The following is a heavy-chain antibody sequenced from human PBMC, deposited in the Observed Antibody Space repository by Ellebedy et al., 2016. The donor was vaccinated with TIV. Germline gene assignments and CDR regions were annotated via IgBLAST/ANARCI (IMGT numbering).Heavy chain of an antibody. J-gene: IGHJ6*02. CDR3: AGDRVLRGGDPYSFYAMDV. CDR1: GGSISNYY. Sequence: GSLRLSCNVSGGSISNYYWSWIRLPPGKGLEWIGYVFHSGSINYNPSLTSRVTMSVDTSKNQFSLRLTSVTAADTAVYYCAGDRVLRGGDPYSFYAMDVWGQGTTVTVSS. V-gene: IGHV4-59*01. CDR2: VFHSGSI. D-gene: IGHD2-21*02.